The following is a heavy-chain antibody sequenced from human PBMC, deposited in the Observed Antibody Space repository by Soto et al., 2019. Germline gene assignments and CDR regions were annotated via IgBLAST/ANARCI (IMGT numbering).Heavy chain of an antibody. V-gene: IGHV4-34*01. Sequence: SETLSLTCAVYGGSFSGYYWSWIRQPPGKGLEWIGEINHSGSTNYNPSLKSRVTISVDTSKNQFSLKLSSVTAADTAVYYCAGGKQRITIFGVVIRGSGAFDIWGQGTMVTVSS. CDR1: GGSFSGYY. CDR3: AGGKQRITIFGVVIRGSGAFDI. D-gene: IGHD3-3*01. J-gene: IGHJ3*02. CDR2: INHSGST.